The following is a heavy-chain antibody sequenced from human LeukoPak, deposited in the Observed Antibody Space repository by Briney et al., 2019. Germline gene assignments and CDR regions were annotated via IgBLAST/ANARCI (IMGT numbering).Heavy chain of an antibody. V-gene: IGHV3-30-3*01. D-gene: IGHD1-26*01. CDR1: GFTFSSYA. CDR3: ARDGARGATLQ. J-gene: IGHJ4*02. Sequence: GGSLRLSCAASGFTFSSYAMHWVRQAPGKGLEWVAVISYDGSNKYYADSVKGRFTISRDNSKNTLYLQMNSLRAEDTAVYYCARDGARGATLQWGQGTLVTVSS. CDR2: ISYDGSNK.